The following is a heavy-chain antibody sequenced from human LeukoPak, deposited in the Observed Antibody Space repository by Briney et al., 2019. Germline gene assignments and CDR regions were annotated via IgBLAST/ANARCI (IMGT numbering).Heavy chain of an antibody. Sequence: SQTLSLTCTVSGGSISSGGYYWSWIRQHPGKGLEWIGYIYYSGSTYYNPSLKSRVTISVDTSKNQFPLKLSSVTAADTAVYYCARDTGIIYDSSGYYYENAFDIWGQGTMVTVSS. CDR1: GGSISSGGYY. J-gene: IGHJ3*02. CDR3: ARDTGIIYDSSGYYYENAFDI. D-gene: IGHD3-22*01. CDR2: IYYSGST. V-gene: IGHV4-31*03.